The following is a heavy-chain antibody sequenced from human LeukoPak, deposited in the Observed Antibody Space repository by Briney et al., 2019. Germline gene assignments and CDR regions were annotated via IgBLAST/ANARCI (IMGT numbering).Heavy chain of an antibody. CDR1: GHTFTGYY. CDR3: GSGQWLVGVFY. D-gene: IGHD6-19*01. J-gene: IGHJ4*02. Sequence: ASVKVSCKASGHTFTGYYMHWVRQAPGPGLEWLGWINPNSGVTNYAQKFQGRITMTRDTSITTVYMELSSLTSDDTAVYYCGSGQWLVGVFYWGQGTLVTVSS. V-gene: IGHV1-2*02. CDR2: INPNSGVT.